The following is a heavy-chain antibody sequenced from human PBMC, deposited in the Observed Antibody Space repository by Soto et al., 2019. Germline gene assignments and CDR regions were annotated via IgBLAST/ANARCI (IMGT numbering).Heavy chain of an antibody. CDR3: ARAFPTVARFDY. J-gene: IGHJ4*02. D-gene: IGHD6-19*01. Sequence: GGSLRLSCAASGFTVSSNYMSWVRQAPGKGLEWVSVIYSGGSTYYADSVKGRFTISRDNSKNTLYLQMNSLRAEDTAVYYCARAFPTVARFDYWGQGTLVTVSS. V-gene: IGHV3-66*01. CDR2: IYSGGST. CDR1: GFTVSSNY.